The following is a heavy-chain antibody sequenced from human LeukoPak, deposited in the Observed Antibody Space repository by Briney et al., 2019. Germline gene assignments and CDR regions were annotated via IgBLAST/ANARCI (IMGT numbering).Heavy chain of an antibody. J-gene: IGHJ4*02. CDR2: INPKSGGT. D-gene: IGHD3-16*01. Sequence: ASVKVSCKASGYTTTDYYMQWVRQAPGQGLEWMGWINPKSGGTNYAQKFQGRVTLTRDTSITTVYMEVSSLRSDDTAVYYCARDGGLHDYFSVDYYFDYWGQGTLVTVSS. CDR3: ARDGGLHDYFSVDYYFDY. CDR1: GYTTTDYY. V-gene: IGHV1-2*02.